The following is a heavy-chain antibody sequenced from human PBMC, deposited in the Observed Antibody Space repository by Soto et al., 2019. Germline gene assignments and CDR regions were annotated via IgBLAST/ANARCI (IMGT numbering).Heavy chain of an antibody. D-gene: IGHD3-9*01. CDR1: GFSFSTYD. Sequence: GGSLRLSCSASGFSFSTYDVHWVRQAPAKGLEFVAGISPNGAATYYADSVKGRSTISRDNSKNTLYLQMSSLTPDDTAVYYCVKLTDYWGPGTLVTVS. V-gene: IGHV3-64D*06. J-gene: IGHJ4*02. CDR2: ISPNGAAT. CDR3: VKLTDY.